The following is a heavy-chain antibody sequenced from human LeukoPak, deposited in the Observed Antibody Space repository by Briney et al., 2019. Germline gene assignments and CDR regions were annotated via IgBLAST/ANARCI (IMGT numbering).Heavy chain of an antibody. CDR1: GFTVSSNH. J-gene: IGHJ4*02. D-gene: IGHD3-3*01. CDR2: IYSGGST. V-gene: IGHV3-66*02. CDR3: ARDPRAEWSLSPWGYFAY. Sequence: GGSLRLSCAASGFTVSSNHMSWVRQAPGKGLEWVAVIYSGGSTYYADSVKGRFTISRDNSKNTLYLQMNSLRAEDTAVYYCARDPRAEWSLSPWGYFAYWGQGTLVTVSS.